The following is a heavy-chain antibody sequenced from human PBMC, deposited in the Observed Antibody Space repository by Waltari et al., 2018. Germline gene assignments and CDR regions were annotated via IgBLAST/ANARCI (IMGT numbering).Heavy chain of an antibody. CDR2: IIPIFGTA. V-gene: IGHV1-69*05. CDR1: GGTFSSYA. Sequence: QVQLVQSGAEVKKPGSSVKVSCKASGGTFSSYAISWVRQAPGQGLEWMGGIIPIFGTANYAQKFQGRVTIATDESTGTAYMELGSLRSEDTAVYYCARVGSSVGYYYYYGMDVWGQGTTVTVSS. CDR3: ARVGSSVGYYYYYGMDV. J-gene: IGHJ6*02. D-gene: IGHD6-6*01.